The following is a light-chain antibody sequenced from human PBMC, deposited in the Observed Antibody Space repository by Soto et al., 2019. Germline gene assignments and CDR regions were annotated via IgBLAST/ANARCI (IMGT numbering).Light chain of an antibody. CDR3: SSYTSSSTLSYV. CDR2: DVS. Sequence: QSALTQPASVSGSPGQSITISCTGTSRDVGGYNNVSWYHQHPGKAPKLMIYDVSNRPSGVSNGFSGSKSGNTASLTISGLQAEDEADYYCSSYTSSSTLSYVFGTGTKVTVL. CDR1: SRDVGGYNN. J-gene: IGLJ1*01. V-gene: IGLV2-14*01.